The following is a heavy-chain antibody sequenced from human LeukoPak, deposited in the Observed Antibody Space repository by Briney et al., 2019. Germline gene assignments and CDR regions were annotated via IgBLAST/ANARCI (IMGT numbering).Heavy chain of an antibody. J-gene: IGHJ4*02. V-gene: IGHV4-59*12. CDR2: IYCSGST. D-gene: IGHD3-10*01. CDR1: GGSISSYY. Sequence: SETLSLTCTVSGGSISSYYWSWIRQPPGKGLEWIGYIYCSGSTNYNPSLKSRVTISVDTSKNQFSLKLSSVTAADTAVYYCARSLHYYGSGRPIDYWGQGTLVTVSS. CDR3: ARSLHYYGSGRPIDY.